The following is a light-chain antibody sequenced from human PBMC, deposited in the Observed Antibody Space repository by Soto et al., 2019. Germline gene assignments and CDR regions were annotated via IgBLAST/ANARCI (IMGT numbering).Light chain of an antibody. CDR1: QSLLHSNGYNY. V-gene: IGKV2-28*01. CDR2: LGS. J-gene: IGKJ3*01. CDR3: MQALQTPFT. Sequence: DIVMTQSALYLPVTPGEPASISCRSSQSLLHSNGYNYLDWYLQKPGQSPQLLIYLGSNRASGVPDRFSGSGSGTDFTLKISRVEAEDVGVYYCMQALQTPFTFGPGTKVEIK.